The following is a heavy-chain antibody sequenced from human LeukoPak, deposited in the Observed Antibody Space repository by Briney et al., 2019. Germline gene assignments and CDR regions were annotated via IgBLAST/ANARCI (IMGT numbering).Heavy chain of an antibody. J-gene: IGHJ3*02. CDR1: GFTFSTYG. CDR2: IRYVGSNK. V-gene: IGHV3-30*02. Sequence: GGSLRLSCAASGFTFSTYGMHWVRPAPGKGLEWVAFIRYVGSNKYYADSVKGRFTISRDNSKNTLYLQMNSLRAEDTAVYYCANRPTVAVAGMGKAFDIWGQGTMVTVSS. CDR3: ANRPTVAVAGMGKAFDI. D-gene: IGHD6-19*01.